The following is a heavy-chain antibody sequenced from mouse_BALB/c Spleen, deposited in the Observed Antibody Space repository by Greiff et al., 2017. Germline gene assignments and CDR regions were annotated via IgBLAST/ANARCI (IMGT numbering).Heavy chain of an antibody. D-gene: IGHD2-4*01. CDR3: AREDMITPFAY. CDR2: ISSGGST. CDR1: GFTFSSYA. J-gene: IGHJ3*01. V-gene: IGHV5-6-5*01. Sequence: EVMLVESGGGLVKPGGSLKLSCAASGFTFSSYAMSWVRQTPEKRLEWVASISSGGSTYYPDSVKGRFTISRDNARNILYLQMSSLRSEDTAMYYCAREDMITPFAYWGQGTLVTVSA.